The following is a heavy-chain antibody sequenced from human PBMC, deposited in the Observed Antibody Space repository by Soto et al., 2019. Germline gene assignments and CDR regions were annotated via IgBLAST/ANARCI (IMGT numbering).Heavy chain of an antibody. J-gene: IGHJ4*02. CDR3: ARGPDYAGYFDY. Sequence: ASVKVSCKVSGYTINDLSIHWVRQAPGKGLEWMGGLDPEDGEANYAQKFQGRVTMTEDKSMNTAYMELSGLRSEDTAVYYCARGPDYAGYFDYWGQGTLVTVSS. V-gene: IGHV1-24*01. CDR1: GYTINDLS. CDR2: LDPEDGEA. D-gene: IGHD4-17*01.